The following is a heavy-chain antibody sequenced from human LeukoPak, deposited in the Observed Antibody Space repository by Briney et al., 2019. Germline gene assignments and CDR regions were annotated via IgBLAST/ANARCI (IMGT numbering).Heavy chain of an antibody. V-gene: IGHV6-1*01. D-gene: IGHD6-19*01. CDR2: TCYRSKWYT. CDR1: GESVSSKNGA. J-gene: IGHJ4*02. Sequence: SQTLSLTCDISGESVSSKNGAWNWIRQSPSRGLEWLGRTCYRSKWYTDYAVSMNGRITISPDTSKNQFSLQLNSVTPDDTAVYYCARDVGTSGWHTFDYWGQGTLVTVSS. CDR3: ARDVGTSGWHTFDY.